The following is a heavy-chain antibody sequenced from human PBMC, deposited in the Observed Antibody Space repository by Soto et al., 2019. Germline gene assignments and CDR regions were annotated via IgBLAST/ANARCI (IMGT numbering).Heavy chain of an antibody. D-gene: IGHD3-9*01. Sequence: EVQLLESGGGLVQPGGSVRLSCAASGFTFSSYAMSWVRQAPGKGLEWVSAISGSGGSTYYADSVKGRFTISRDNSKNTLYLQMNSLRAEDTAVYYCAKALLVRSQLRYFDWLPDYWGQGTLVTVSS. CDR2: ISGSGGST. J-gene: IGHJ4*02. V-gene: IGHV3-23*01. CDR1: GFTFSSYA. CDR3: AKALLVRSQLRYFDWLPDY.